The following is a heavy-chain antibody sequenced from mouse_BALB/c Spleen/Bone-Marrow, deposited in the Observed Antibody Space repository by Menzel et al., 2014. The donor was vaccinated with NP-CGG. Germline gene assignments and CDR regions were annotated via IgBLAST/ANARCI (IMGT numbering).Heavy chain of an antibody. Sequence: QVQLQQSGAELVKPGASVKLSCKASGYTFTSYWMHWVKQRPGQGLEWIGEINPSNGRTNYNEKFKSKATLTVDKSSSTAYMQLSSLTSEDSAVYYCARYLHYYGSSYGYFDVWSAGTTVTVSS. CDR1: GYTFTSYW. CDR2: INPSNGRT. V-gene: IGHV1S81*02. D-gene: IGHD1-1*01. J-gene: IGHJ1*01. CDR3: ARYLHYYGSSYGYFDV.